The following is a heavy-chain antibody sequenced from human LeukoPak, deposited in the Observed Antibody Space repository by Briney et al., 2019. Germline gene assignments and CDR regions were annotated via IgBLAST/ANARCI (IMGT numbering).Heavy chain of an antibody. D-gene: IGHD6-6*01. CDR1: GFTFSSYW. V-gene: IGHV3-7*01. Sequence: GGSLRLSCAASGFTFSSYWMSWVRQAPGKGLEWVANIKQDGSEKYYVDSVKGRFTISRDNAKNSLYLQMNSLRAEDTAVYYCARKSREYSSSTLTHYYYCYYMDVWGKGTTVTVSS. CDR2: IKQDGSEK. CDR3: ARKSREYSSSTLTHYYYCYYMDV. J-gene: IGHJ6*03.